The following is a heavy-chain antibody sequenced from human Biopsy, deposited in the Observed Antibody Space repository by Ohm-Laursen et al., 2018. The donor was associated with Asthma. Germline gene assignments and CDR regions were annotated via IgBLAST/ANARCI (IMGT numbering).Heavy chain of an antibody. CDR2: LDPAEGGT. D-gene: IGHD4-17*01. Sequence: ASAYVSRKLSGYSLSALAMHWVRQAPGQGLEWMGGLDPAEGGTVHARRFQGRVTMTEDTSTDTAYMELSSLSSADTAVYYCASYFPKDYVGYNFQFWGQGTLVTVSS. CDR3: ASYFPKDYVGYNFQF. J-gene: IGHJ4*02. V-gene: IGHV1-24*01. CDR1: GYSLSALA.